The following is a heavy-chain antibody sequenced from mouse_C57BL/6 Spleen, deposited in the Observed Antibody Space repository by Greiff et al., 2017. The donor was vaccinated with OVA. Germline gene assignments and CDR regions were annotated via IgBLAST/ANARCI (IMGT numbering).Heavy chain of an antibody. CDR1: GFSFTDYN. CDR2: INPNYGTT. J-gene: IGHJ2*01. Sequence: EVQLQQSGPELVKPGASVQISCKASGFSFTDYNMNWVKQSHGKRLEWIGVINPNYGTTSYTQQFNGKATLTVDQSSSTAYMQRNSLSSEDSAVYYCARDYYGSSYLDDWGQGTTLTVSS. D-gene: IGHD1-1*01. V-gene: IGHV1-39*01. CDR3: ARDYYGSSYLDD.